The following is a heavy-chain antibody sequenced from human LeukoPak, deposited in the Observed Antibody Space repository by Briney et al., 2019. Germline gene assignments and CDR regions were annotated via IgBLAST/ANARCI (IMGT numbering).Heavy chain of an antibody. CDR2: ISSSGNTI. V-gene: IGHV3-48*04. CDR3: ARLRGYSYGYGDY. J-gene: IGHJ4*02. D-gene: IGHD5-18*01. Sequence: GGSLRLSCAASGFTFSSYSMNWVRQAPGKGLEWVSYISSSGNTIDYADSVRGRFTISRDNAKNSLYPQMVSLRAEDTAVYYCARLRGYSYGYGDYWGQGTLVTVSS. CDR1: GFTFSSYS.